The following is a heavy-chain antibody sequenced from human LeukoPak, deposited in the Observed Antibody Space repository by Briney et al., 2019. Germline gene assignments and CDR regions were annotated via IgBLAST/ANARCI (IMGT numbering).Heavy chain of an antibody. J-gene: IGHJ4*02. CDR3: AKDHDFWSGYSAFDY. CDR2: ISGSGGST. V-gene: IGHV3-23*01. Sequence: QSGGSLRLSCAASGFTVSSKYMSWVRQAPGKGLEWVSAISGSGGSTYYADSVKGRFTISRDNSKNTLYLQMNSLRAEDTAVYYCAKDHDFWSGYSAFDYWGQGTLVTVSS. CDR1: GFTVSSKY. D-gene: IGHD3-3*01.